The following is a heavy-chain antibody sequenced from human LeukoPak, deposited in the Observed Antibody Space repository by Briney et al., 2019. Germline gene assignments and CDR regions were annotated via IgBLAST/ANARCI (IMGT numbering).Heavy chain of an antibody. CDR2: INNDGSSR. CDR3: AKDRSEDSSGYYYGSSDY. V-gene: IGHV3-74*01. D-gene: IGHD3-22*01. Sequence: GGSPRLSCEASGDTFSGFWMHWVRQVPGKGLVWVARINNDGSSRSYADVVKGRFTITRDNAKKTVYLQMNSLGVEDTALYYCAKDRSEDSSGYYYGSSDYWGQGTLVTVSS. CDR1: GDTFSGFW. J-gene: IGHJ4*02.